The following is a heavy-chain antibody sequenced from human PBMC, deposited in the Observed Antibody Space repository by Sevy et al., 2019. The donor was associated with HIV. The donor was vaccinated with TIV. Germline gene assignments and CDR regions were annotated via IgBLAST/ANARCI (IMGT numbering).Heavy chain of an antibody. CDR3: AKGTAMVSAS. Sequence: GGSLRLSCAASGFTFSSYGMHWVRQAPGKGLEWVAVISYDGSNKYYADSVKGRFTISRDNSKNTLYLQMNSLRAEDTAVYYCAKGTAMVSASWGQGTLVTVSS. J-gene: IGHJ5*02. V-gene: IGHV3-30*18. CDR2: ISYDGSNK. D-gene: IGHD5-18*01. CDR1: GFTFSSYG.